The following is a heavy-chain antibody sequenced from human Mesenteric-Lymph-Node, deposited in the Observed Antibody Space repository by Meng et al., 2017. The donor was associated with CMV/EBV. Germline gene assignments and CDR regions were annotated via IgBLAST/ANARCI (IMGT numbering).Heavy chain of an antibody. CDR1: GFTFSSYA. Sequence: GGSLRLSCAASGFTFSSYAMHWVRQAPGKGLEWVAVISYDGSNKYYADSVKGRFTISRDNSKNTLYLQMNSLRAEDTAVYYCARVDCSSTSCYTRYYYYGMDVGPRDHGHRLL. D-gene: IGHD2-2*02. CDR2: ISYDGSNK. CDR3: ARVDCSSTSCYTRYYYYGMDV. J-gene: IGHJ6*02. V-gene: IGHV3-30-3*01.